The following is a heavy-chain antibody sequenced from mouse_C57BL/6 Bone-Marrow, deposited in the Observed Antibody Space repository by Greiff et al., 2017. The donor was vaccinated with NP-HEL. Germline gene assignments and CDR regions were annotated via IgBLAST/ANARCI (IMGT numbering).Heavy chain of an antibody. D-gene: IGHD2-4*01. CDR3: ARHDDSRAMDY. CDR2: ISNGGGST. Sequence: DVMLVESGGGLVQPGGSLKLSCAASGFTFSDYYMYWVRQTPEKRLEWVAYISNGGGSTYYPDTVKGRFTISRDNAKNTLYLQMSRLKSEDTAMYYSARHDDSRAMDYWGQGTSVTVSS. CDR1: GFTFSDYY. J-gene: IGHJ4*01. V-gene: IGHV5-12*01.